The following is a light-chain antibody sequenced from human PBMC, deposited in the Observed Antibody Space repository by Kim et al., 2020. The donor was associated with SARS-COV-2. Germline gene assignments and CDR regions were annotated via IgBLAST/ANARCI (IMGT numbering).Light chain of an antibody. J-gene: IGLJ3*02. CDR2: EDN. CDR3: QSSDTGTLWV. CDR1: SGSIAGSY. Sequence: KTVTISCTSSSGSIAGSYVQWYQQRPGSDPSIVIYEDNQRPSGVPGRFSGSIDRSSNSASLTISGVKTEDEADYYCQSSDTGTLWVFGGGTQLTVL. V-gene: IGLV6-57*02.